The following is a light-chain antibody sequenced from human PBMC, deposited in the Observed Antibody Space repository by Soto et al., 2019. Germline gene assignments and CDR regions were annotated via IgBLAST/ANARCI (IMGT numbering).Light chain of an antibody. CDR1: QSY. Sequence: ETVLTQSPGTLSLSPGERATLSCRASQSYLAWYQQKPGQAPRLLIYGASSRATGIPDRFSGSGSGTDFTLTISRLEPEDFAVYYCQQYDDSPPWTFGQGTKVEIK. V-gene: IGKV3-20*01. CDR3: QQYDDSPPWT. J-gene: IGKJ1*01. CDR2: GAS.